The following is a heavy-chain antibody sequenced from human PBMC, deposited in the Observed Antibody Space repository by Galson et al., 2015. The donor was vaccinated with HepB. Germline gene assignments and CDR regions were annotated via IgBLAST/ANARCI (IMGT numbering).Heavy chain of an antibody. Sequence: SLRLSCAASGFTFSSYAMSWVRQAPGKGLEWVSAISGSGGSTYYADSVKGRFTISRDNSKNTLYLQMNSLRAEDTAVYYCANVWWYQLPYSTNMSDYWGQGTLVTVSS. J-gene: IGHJ4*02. V-gene: IGHV3-23*01. CDR2: ISGSGGST. D-gene: IGHD2-2*01. CDR3: ANVWWYQLPYSTNMSDY. CDR1: GFTFSSYA.